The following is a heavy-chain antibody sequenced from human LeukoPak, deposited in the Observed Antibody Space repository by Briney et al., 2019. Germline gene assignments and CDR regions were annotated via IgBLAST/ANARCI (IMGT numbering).Heavy chain of an antibody. CDR1: GFTFDDYA. Sequence: PGGSLRLSCAASGFTFDDYAMHWVRRAPGKGLEWVSLISGVSGNTYYADSVKGRFTISRDNSKNSLYLQMNSVRAEDTAVYYCARDPGDSTLDYWGQGTLVTVSS. CDR3: ARDPGDSTLDY. J-gene: IGHJ4*02. CDR2: ISGVSGNT. D-gene: IGHD3-22*01. V-gene: IGHV3-43*02.